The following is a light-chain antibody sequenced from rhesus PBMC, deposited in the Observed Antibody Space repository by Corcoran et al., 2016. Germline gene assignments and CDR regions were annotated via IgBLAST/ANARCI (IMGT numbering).Light chain of an antibody. CDR1: QSLNNY. Sequence: DIQMTQSPSSLSASVGDRVTIICQASQSLNNYLNWYQQKPGKVPKLLVYRASSLQSGIPSRFSGSGSVTDFTLTISSLQPEDFATYYCQQGYNYPFTFGPGTKLDIK. CDR3: QQGYNYPFT. CDR2: RAS. J-gene: IGKJ3*01. V-gene: IGKV1S9*01.